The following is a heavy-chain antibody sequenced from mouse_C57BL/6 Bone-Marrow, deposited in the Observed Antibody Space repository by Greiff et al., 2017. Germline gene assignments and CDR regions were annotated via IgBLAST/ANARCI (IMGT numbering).Heavy chain of an antibody. Sequence: QVQLQQPGAELVKPGASVKLSCKASGYTFPNYWLHWMKQRPGQGLEWIGEINPSDGHTHYNEPFKSQATLTVAKSSSTAYMQLSSLTSEESAVFYCARDYRYDGKYYGLDYWGLGTSVTVSS. CDR2: INPSDGHT. D-gene: IGHD2-14*01. CDR1: GYTFPNYW. V-gene: IGHV1S81*02. CDR3: ARDYRYDGKYYGLDY. J-gene: IGHJ4*01.